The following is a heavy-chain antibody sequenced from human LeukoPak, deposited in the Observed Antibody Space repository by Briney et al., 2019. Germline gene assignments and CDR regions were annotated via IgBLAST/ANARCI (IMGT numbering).Heavy chain of an antibody. V-gene: IGHV1-24*01. Sequence: ASVKLSCKVSGYTLTELSMHWDRQAPGNGLEWIGGFDPEDGQTIYAKKFQGRVTMTEGTSTDTAYMELSSLRSEDTAVYYCAVVVGATTAFDFWGQGTLVTVST. CDR1: GYTLTELS. J-gene: IGHJ4*02. CDR2: FDPEDGQT. D-gene: IGHD1-26*01. CDR3: AVVVGATTAFDF.